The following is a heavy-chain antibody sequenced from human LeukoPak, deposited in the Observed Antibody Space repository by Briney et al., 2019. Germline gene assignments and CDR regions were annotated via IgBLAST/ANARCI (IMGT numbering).Heavy chain of an antibody. V-gene: IGHV4-31*03. CDR2: IYYSGST. Sequence: SQTLSLTCTVSGGSISSGGYYWSWIRQHPGKGLEGIGYIYYSGSTYYNPSLKSRVTISLDTSKNQFSLKLSSVTAADTAVYYCARTGSSGYYYDYYYYYYMDVWGKGTTVTVSS. CDR1: GGSISSGGYY. CDR3: ARTGSSGYYYDYYYYYYMDV. J-gene: IGHJ6*03. D-gene: IGHD3-22*01.